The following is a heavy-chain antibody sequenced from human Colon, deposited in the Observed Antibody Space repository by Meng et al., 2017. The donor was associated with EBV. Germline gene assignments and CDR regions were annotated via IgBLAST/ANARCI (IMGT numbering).Heavy chain of an antibody. CDR3: AKDFDRWEPRGDVFDV. CDR2: ISGSGGSL. V-gene: IGHV3-23*01. D-gene: IGHD1-26*01. Sequence: LLQAGGGLLEPGGSLRLSCAAFGFTVSSYAMSWVRQAPGKGLEWVSSISGSGGSLYYADSVKGRFTISRVNSKNTVYLQMDSLRGDDTAVYYCAKDFDRWEPRGDVFDVWGQGTMVTVSS. CDR1: GFTVSSYA. J-gene: IGHJ3*01.